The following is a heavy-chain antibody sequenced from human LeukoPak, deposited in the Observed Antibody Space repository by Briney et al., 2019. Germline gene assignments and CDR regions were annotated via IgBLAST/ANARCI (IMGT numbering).Heavy chain of an antibody. CDR3: ARIWFGELLSGSHPFDY. CDR1: GGSISSYY. V-gene: IGHV4-59*01. D-gene: IGHD3-10*01. Sequence: SETLSLTCTVSGGSISSYYWSWIRQPPGKGLEWIGYIYYSGSTNYNPSLKSRVTISVDTSKSQFSLKLSSVTAADTAVYYCARIWFGELLSGSHPFDYWGQGTLVTVSS. CDR2: IYYSGST. J-gene: IGHJ4*02.